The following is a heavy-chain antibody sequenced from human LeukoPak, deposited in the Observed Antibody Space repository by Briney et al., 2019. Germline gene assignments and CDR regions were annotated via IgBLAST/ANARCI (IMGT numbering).Heavy chain of an antibody. CDR2: IDQDGSAK. D-gene: IGHD3-16*01. CDR1: GFNFTSYY. J-gene: IGHJ4*02. CDR3: TRELWPADY. Sequence: QLGGSLRLSCEAPGFNFTSYYMGWGRPAPGKGVEWGAEIDQDGSAKYYVGSVKGRFTLSRDNVKNSVYLQMNNLRVEDTAVYYCTRELWPADYWGQGILVTVS. V-gene: IGHV3-7*01.